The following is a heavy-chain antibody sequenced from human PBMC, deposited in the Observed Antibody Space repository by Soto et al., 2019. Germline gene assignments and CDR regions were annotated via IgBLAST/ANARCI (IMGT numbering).Heavy chain of an antibody. V-gene: IGHV3-30*18. Sequence: QVQLVESGGGVVQPGRSLRLSCAASGFSFTTYVMHWVRQAPGQGLEWVAVMSHDGSYKYYGDAVKGRFTISRNTSKNAAYLEMNSLRPEDTAVYYCAKGLLAIVGTTLPRDAFNIWGQGTMVTVSS. D-gene: IGHD1-26*01. J-gene: IGHJ3*02. CDR3: AKGLLAIVGTTLPRDAFNI. CDR1: GFSFTTYV. CDR2: MSHDGSYK.